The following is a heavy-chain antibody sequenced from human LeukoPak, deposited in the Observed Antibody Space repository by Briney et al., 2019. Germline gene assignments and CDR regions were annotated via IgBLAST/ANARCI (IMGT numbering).Heavy chain of an antibody. CDR2: INSDGSST. CDR3: TGNYYDSGSYADFDY. D-gene: IGHD3-10*01. V-gene: IGHV3-74*01. J-gene: IGHJ4*02. CDR1: GFTFSSYW. Sequence: PGGSLRLSCAASGFTFSSYWMHWVRQAPGKGLVWVSRINSDGSSTSYADSVKGRFTISRDNAKNTLYLQMDSLKTEDTAVYYCTGNYYDSGSYADFDYWGQGTLVTVSS.